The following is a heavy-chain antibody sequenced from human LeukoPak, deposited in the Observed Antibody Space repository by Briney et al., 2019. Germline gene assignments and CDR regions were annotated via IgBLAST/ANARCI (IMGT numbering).Heavy chain of an antibody. Sequence: SETLSLTCAVYGGSFSGYYWSWIRQPPGKGLEWIGEINHSGSTNYNPSLKSRVTISVDTSKDQFSLKLSSVTAADTAVYYCAREQDYDFWSGSLPSYYYYYMDVWGKGTTVTVSS. V-gene: IGHV4-34*01. CDR1: GGSFSGYY. CDR2: INHSGST. CDR3: AREQDYDFWSGSLPSYYYYYMDV. D-gene: IGHD3-3*01. J-gene: IGHJ6*03.